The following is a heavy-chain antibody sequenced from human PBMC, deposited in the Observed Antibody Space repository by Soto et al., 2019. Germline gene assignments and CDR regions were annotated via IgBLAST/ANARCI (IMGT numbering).Heavy chain of an antibody. Sequence: QVQLVQSGAEVKKPGASVKVSCKASGYTFTGYYMHWVRQAPGQGLEWMGWINPNSGGTNYAQKFQGWVTMTRDTSISTAYMELSRLRSDDTAVYYCAREGAGAYCGGDCFFQHWGQGTLVTVSS. D-gene: IGHD2-21*02. J-gene: IGHJ1*01. CDR2: INPNSGGT. V-gene: IGHV1-2*04. CDR3: AREGAGAYCGGDCFFQH. CDR1: GYTFTGYY.